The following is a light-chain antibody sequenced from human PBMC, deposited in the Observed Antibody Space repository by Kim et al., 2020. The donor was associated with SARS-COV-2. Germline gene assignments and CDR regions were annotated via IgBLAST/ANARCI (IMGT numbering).Light chain of an antibody. Sequence: ASVGDRVTITCRASQSISNYLHWFQQKPGKAPKLLIYLSSTLQSGVPSRFSGSGSGTDFSLTISSLQPEDFAIYYCQQTYTPPRTFGGGTKVDIK. J-gene: IGKJ4*01. V-gene: IGKV1-39*01. CDR2: LSS. CDR3: QQTYTPPRT. CDR1: QSISNY.